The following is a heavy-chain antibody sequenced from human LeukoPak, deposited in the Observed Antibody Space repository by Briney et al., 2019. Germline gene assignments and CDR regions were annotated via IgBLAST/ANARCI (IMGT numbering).Heavy chain of an antibody. D-gene: IGHD2-2*01. J-gene: IGHJ6*04. V-gene: IGHV4-34*01. CDR1: GGSFSGYY. CDR3: ARGPIVVVPAAIGYYYYGMDV. Sequence: SETLSLTCAVYGGSFSGYYWSWIRQPPGKGLEWIGEINHSGSTNYNPSLKSRATIPVDTSKNQFSLKLSSVTAADTAVYYCARGPIVVVPAAIGYYYYGMDVWGKGTTVTVSS. CDR2: INHSGST.